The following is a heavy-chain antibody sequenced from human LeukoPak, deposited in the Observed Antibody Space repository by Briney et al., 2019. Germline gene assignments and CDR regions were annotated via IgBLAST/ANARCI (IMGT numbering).Heavy chain of an antibody. CDR1: GFTFSSYS. V-gene: IGHV3-48*04. CDR2: ISSSSSTI. CDR3: ARVLTYYYYMDV. J-gene: IGHJ6*03. Sequence: PGRSLRLSCAASGFTFSSYSMNWVRQAPGKGLEWVSYISSSSSTIYYADSVKGRFTISRDNAKNSLYLQMNSLRAEDTAVYYCARVLTYYYYMDVWGKGTTVTVS. D-gene: IGHD1-20*01.